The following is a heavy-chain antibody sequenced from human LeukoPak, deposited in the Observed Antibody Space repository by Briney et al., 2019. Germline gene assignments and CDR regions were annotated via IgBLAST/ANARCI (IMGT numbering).Heavy chain of an antibody. D-gene: IGHD3-16*01. J-gene: IGHJ4*02. CDR2: ISSDTPNK. CDR3: ARDLGGPDY. V-gene: IGHV3-21*01. CDR1: GFTFSRYA. Sequence: GGSLRLSCATSGFTFSRYAMNWIRQAPGKGLEWVSFISSDTPNKNYADSVKGRFTISRDNAKNSVYLQLNSLRAEDTAMYYCARDLGGPDYWGQGTLVTISS.